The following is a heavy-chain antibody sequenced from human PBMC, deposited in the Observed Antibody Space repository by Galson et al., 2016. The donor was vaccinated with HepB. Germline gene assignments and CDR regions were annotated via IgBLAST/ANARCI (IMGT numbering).Heavy chain of an antibody. CDR2: IKIHNGNK. J-gene: IGHJ6*02. D-gene: IGHD3/OR15-3a*01. CDR1: GYTFNSYV. CDR3: ARDSTSRNFWTGYYVIYSYDMDV. V-gene: IGHV1-18*01. Sequence: SVKVSCKASGYTFNSYVINWVRQAPGQGLEWMGWIKIHNGNKNYAHKLQGSVTMTKDTSTSTPHMEMRSLRSDDTAVYYCARDSTSRNFWTGYYVIYSYDMDVWGQGTTVTVSS.